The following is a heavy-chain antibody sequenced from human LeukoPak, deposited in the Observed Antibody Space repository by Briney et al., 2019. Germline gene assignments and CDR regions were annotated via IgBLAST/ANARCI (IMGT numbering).Heavy chain of an antibody. Sequence: GGSLRLSCAASGFTVSSNYMSWVHQAPGKGLEWVSVIYSGGSTYYADSVKGRFTISRDNSKNTLYLQMNSLRAEDTAVYYCARASGYSSGWPYDYWGQGTLVTVSS. CDR2: IYSGGST. CDR3: ARASGYSSGWPYDY. J-gene: IGHJ4*02. D-gene: IGHD6-19*01. V-gene: IGHV3-53*01. CDR1: GFTVSSNY.